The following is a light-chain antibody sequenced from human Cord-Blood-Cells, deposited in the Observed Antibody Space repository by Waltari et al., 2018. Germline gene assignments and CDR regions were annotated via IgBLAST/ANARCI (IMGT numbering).Light chain of an antibody. CDR2: GAS. CDR1: QSVSSN. J-gene: IGKJ4*01. CDR3: QQYNNWPPLT. V-gene: IGKV3-15*01. Sequence: EIVMTQSPATLSVSPGERATLSCRASQSVSSNLAWYQQKPEQAPRLLIYGASTRATGIPARFSGSGSGTEFTLTISSLQSEDFAVYYCQQYNNWPPLTFGGGTKVEIK.